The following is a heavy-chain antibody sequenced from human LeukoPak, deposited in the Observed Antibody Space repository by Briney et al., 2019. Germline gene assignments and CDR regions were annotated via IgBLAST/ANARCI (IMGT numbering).Heavy chain of an antibody. D-gene: IGHD4-17*01. CDR2: ISGSGGST. J-gene: IGHJ4*02. CDR3: ARDYGDYKFDY. Sequence: GGSLRLSCAATGFTFSSYAMSWVRQAPGKGLEWVSAISGSGGSTYYADSVKGRFTISRDNSKNTLYLQMNSLRAEDTAVYYCARDYGDYKFDYWGQGTLVTVSS. CDR1: GFTFSSYA. V-gene: IGHV3-23*01.